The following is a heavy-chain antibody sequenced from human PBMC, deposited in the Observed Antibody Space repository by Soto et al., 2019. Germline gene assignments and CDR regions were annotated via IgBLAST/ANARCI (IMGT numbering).Heavy chain of an antibody. D-gene: IGHD4-17*01. CDR1: GGSISSGGYY. CDR2: IYYSGST. CDR3: ARATTVTTEVWGDYYYYMDV. J-gene: IGHJ6*03. Sequence: QVQLQESGPGLVKPSQTLSLTCTVSGGSISSGGYYWSWIRQHPGKGLEWIGYIYYSGSTYYNPSLKSRVTLSVDTSKNQFSLKLSSVTAADTAVYYCARATTVTTEVWGDYYYYMDVWGKGTTVTVSS. V-gene: IGHV4-31*03.